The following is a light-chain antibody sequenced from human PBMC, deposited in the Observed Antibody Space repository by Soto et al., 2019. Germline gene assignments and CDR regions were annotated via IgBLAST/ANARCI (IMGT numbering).Light chain of an antibody. Sequence: LRQSATSVSIKVGDRRSAGCGASQDIAIYLAWYQQKPGEAPKLLIYAASTLYGGFPSRFSGSWAGGLFTPANPILRSEHVPFYSFQHPRKLPGKIGGGTKVDIK. CDR1: QDIAIY. CDR2: AAS. J-gene: IGKJ4*01. CDR3: QHPRKLPGK. V-gene: IGKV1-9*01.